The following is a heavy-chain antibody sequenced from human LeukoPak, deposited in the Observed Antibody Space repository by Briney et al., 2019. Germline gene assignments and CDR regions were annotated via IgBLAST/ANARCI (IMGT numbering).Heavy chain of an antibody. CDR1: GFTFSSYA. CDR3: AREDADIVVVPAAIAPDY. D-gene: IGHD2-2*02. J-gene: IGHJ4*02. CDR2: ISYDGSNK. Sequence: GGSLRLSCAASGFTFSSYAMHWVRQAPGKGLEWVAVISYDGSNKYYADSVKGRFTISRDNSKNTLYLQMNSLRAEDTAVYYCAREDADIVVVPAAIAPDYWGQGTLVTVSS. V-gene: IGHV3-30-3*01.